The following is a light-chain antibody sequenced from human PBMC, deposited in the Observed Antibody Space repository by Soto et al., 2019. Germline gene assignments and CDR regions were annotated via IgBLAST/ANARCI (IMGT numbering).Light chain of an antibody. J-gene: IGKJ3*01. CDR1: QSISSSY. Sequence: EIVLTQSPGTLSLSPGERATLSCRASQSISSSYLGWYQQKPGQAPRLLIYGTSGRATGIPDRFSGSGSWTDFTLTITRLEPEDFAVYYCQHYCGSPSFDFGPGTKVDIK. CDR3: QHYCGSPSFD. CDR2: GTS. V-gene: IGKV3-20*01.